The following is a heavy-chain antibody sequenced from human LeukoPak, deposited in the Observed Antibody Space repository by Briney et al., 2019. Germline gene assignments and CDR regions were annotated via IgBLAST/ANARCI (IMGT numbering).Heavy chain of an antibody. J-gene: IGHJ5*02. D-gene: IGHD5-18*01. V-gene: IGHV3-30*02. CDR1: GFTFNSYG. Sequence: PGGSLRLSCAASGFTFNSYGMHWVRQAPGKGLEWVAFIRYDGSNKYYADSVKGRFTISRDNSKNTLYLQMNSLRAEDTAVYYCAKGTAMVSFDWFDPWGQGTLVTVSS. CDR3: AKGTAMVSFDWFDP. CDR2: IRYDGSNK.